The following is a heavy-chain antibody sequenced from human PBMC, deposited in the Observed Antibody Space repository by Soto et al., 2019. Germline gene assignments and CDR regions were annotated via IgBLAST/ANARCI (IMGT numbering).Heavy chain of an antibody. D-gene: IGHD2-8*01. V-gene: IGHV3-11*05. Sequence: QVKLVESGGGLVKPGGSLRLSCAASGFKFSDFYMTWIRQAPGKGLEWVSHISTSGSNTNYADSVKGRFTVSRDNANNALYLEMNNLRVEDTAVYFCARDRDTYGHGFFDYWGQGTLVTVSS. CDR2: ISTSGSNT. CDR3: ARDRDTYGHGFFDY. CDR1: GFKFSDFY. J-gene: IGHJ4*02.